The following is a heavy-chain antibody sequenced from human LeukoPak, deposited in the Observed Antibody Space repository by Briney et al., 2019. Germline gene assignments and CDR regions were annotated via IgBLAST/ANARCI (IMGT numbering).Heavy chain of an antibody. Sequence: SETLSLTCTVSGGSISSSSYYWGWIRQPPGKGLEWIGSIYYSGSTYYNPSLKSRVTISVDTSKNQFSLKLSSVTAADTAVYYCARSNRGYYARSGYYFSPFDYWGQGTLVTVSS. CDR1: GGSISSSSYY. CDR2: IYYSGST. CDR3: ARSNRGYYARSGYYFSPFDY. V-gene: IGHV4-39*07. J-gene: IGHJ4*02. D-gene: IGHD3-22*01.